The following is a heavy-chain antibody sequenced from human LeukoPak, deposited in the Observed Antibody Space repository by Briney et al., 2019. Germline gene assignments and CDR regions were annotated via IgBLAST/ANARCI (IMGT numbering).Heavy chain of an antibody. V-gene: IGHV3-23*01. D-gene: IGHD2-15*01. Sequence: GGSLRLSCAASGFTLSSYAMSWVRQAPGKGLEWVSAISDTGNTYHADSVKGRFTTSRDSSKNTLFLQMNRLRPEDAAVYYCAKAPVTTCRGAFCYPFDYWGLGTLVTVSS. CDR3: AKAPVTTCRGAFCYPFDY. CDR1: GFTLSSYA. CDR2: ISDTGNT. J-gene: IGHJ4*02.